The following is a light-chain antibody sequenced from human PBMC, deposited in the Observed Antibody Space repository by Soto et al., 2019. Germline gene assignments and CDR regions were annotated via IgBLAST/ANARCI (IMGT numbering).Light chain of an antibody. J-gene: IGKJ1*01. CDR2: KAS. CDR3: QHYNSYSEA. Sequence: DIQMTQSPSTLSGYVGNRVTITCRASQTISSWLAWYQQKTGKAPKILIYKASTLTSGVPSRFRGSGSGTEFTLTISSLQPDDFATYYCQHYNSYSEAFGQGTKVDIK. V-gene: IGKV1-5*03. CDR1: QTISSW.